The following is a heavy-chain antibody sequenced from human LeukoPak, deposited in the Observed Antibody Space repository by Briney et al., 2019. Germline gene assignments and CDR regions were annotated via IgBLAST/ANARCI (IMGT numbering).Heavy chain of an antibody. J-gene: IGHJ4*02. CDR3: AREKKGYTDY. V-gene: IGHV4-30-2*01. Sequence: SETLSLTCTVSGGSISSGGYYWSWIRQPPGKGLEWIGYIYHSGSTYYNPSLKSRVTISVDTSKNQFSLKLSSVTAADTAVYYCAREKKGYTDYWGQGTLVTVSS. D-gene: IGHD6-13*01. CDR1: GGSISSGGYY. CDR2: IYHSGST.